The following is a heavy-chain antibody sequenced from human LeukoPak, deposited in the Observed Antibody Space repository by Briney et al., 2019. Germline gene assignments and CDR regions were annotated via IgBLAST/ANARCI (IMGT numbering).Heavy chain of an antibody. D-gene: IGHD4-17*01. CDR2: ISGDGSST. CDR1: GFTFSNYW. CDR3: ARVHGDFDY. Sequence: PGGSLRLSCAASGFTFSNYWMHWVRQAPGKGLVCVSRISGDGSSTTYADSVKSRFTISRDNAKNTLYLQMNSLSAEDTAVYYCARVHGDFDYWGQGTLVTVSS. J-gene: IGHJ4*02. V-gene: IGHV3-74*01.